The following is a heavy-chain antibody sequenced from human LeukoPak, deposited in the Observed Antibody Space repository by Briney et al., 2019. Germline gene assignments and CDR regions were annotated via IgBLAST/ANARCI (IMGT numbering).Heavy chain of an antibody. D-gene: IGHD6-13*01. V-gene: IGHV3-74*01. CDR1: GFTFSSYW. CDR2: INSDGSST. CDR3: AREEFIAAAGIQHFQH. Sequence: GGSLRLSCAASGFTFSSYWMHWVRQAPGKGLVWVSRINSDGSSTSYADSVKGRFTISRDNAKNTLYLQMNSLRAEDTALYYCAREEFIAAAGIQHFQHWGQGTLVTVSS. J-gene: IGHJ1*01.